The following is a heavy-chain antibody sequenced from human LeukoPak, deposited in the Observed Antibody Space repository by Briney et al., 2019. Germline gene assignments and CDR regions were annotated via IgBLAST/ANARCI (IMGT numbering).Heavy chain of an antibody. CDR3: ARDFELALDYYYYYYMDV. CDR2: ISYDGSNK. V-gene: IGHV3-30*04. J-gene: IGHJ6*03. CDR1: GFTFSSYA. D-gene: IGHD6-6*01. Sequence: GSLRLSCAASGFTFSSYAMHWVRQAPGKGLEWVAVISYDGSNKYYADSVKGRFTISRDNSKNTLYLQMNSLRAEDTAVYYCARDFELALDYYYYYYMDVWGKGTTVTVSS.